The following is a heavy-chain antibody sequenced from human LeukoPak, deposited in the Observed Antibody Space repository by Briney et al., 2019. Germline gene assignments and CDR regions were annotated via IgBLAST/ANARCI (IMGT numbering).Heavy chain of an antibody. CDR2: IFYSGGT. CDR1: GGSMSGHW. J-gene: IGHJ4*02. V-gene: IGHV4-59*11. CDR3: ARRNTADASTDF. D-gene: IGHD2/OR15-2a*01. Sequence: SETLSLTCTVSGGSMSGHWWSWIRQSPGKGLEWIGDIFYSGGTNNNSPLKSRLTMSLDTSKNQFSLKLSSVTAADTAMYYCARRNTADASTDFWGQGILVIASS.